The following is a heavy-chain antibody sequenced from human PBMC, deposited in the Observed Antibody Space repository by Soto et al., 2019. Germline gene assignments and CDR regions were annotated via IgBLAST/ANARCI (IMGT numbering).Heavy chain of an antibody. CDR2: ISWNSGSI. CDR3: AKNMGSGLWFGGVVFQL. J-gene: IGHJ1*01. D-gene: IGHD3-10*01. Sequence: EVQLVESGGGLVQPGRSLRLSCAASGFTFADYAMHWVRQAPGKGLEWVSGISWNSGSIGYADSVKGRFTISRDNAKNSLYLQMNSLRVEDTALYYCAKNMGSGLWFGGVVFQLWGQGTLVTVSS. CDR1: GFTFADYA. V-gene: IGHV3-9*01.